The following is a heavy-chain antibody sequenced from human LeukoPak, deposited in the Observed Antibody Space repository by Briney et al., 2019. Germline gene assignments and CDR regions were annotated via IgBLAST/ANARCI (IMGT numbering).Heavy chain of an antibody. CDR3: ARQGSITMIVVLNYYGMDV. CDR1: GGTFSSYA. D-gene: IGHD3-22*01. Sequence: WASVKVSCKASGGTFSSYAISWVRQAPGQGLEWMGGIIPIFGTANYAQKFQGRVTITADESTSTAYMELSSLRSEDTAVYYCARQGSITMIVVLNYYGMDVWGQGTTVTVSS. J-gene: IGHJ6*02. CDR2: IIPIFGTA. V-gene: IGHV1-69*13.